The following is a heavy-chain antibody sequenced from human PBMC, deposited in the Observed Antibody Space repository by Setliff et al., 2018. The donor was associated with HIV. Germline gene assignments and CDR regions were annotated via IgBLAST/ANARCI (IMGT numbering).Heavy chain of an antibody. J-gene: IGHJ4*02. CDR1: ESTFYA. D-gene: IGHD1-1*01. V-gene: IGHV3-30*04. CDR2: ISYDGTSK. CDR3: VRDINWAFDY. Sequence: GGSLRLSCEASESTFYAMHWVRQAPGKGLEWLAVISYDGTSKYYADSVKGRFTISRDNSKSTQYLQMNSLRTEDTAVYYCVRDINWAFDYWGQGILVTVSS.